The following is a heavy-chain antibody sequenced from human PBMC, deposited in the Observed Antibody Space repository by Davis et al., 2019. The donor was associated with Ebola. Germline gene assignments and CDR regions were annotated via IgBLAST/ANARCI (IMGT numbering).Heavy chain of an antibody. CDR3: ARWGTNGVFSYYYGMDV. V-gene: IGHV1-2*04. D-gene: IGHD2-8*01. Sequence: ASVKVSCKASGYTFTGYYMHWVRQAPGQGLEWMGWINPNSGGTNYAQKFQGWVTMTRDTSISTAYMELSRLRSDDTAVYYCARWGTNGVFSYYYGMDVWGQGTTVTVSS. J-gene: IGHJ6*02. CDR2: INPNSGGT. CDR1: GYTFTGYY.